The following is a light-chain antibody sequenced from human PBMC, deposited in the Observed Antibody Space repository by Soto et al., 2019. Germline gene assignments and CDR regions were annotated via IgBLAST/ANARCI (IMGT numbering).Light chain of an antibody. CDR3: QQYNNWPQWT. Sequence: EIVMTQSPATLSVSPGERATXSCRASQSVSSNLAWYQQKPGQAPRLLIYGASTRATGIPARFSGSGSGTEFTLTISSLQSEDFAFYYCQQYNNWPQWTFGQGTKV. CDR2: GAS. CDR1: QSVSSN. V-gene: IGKV3-15*01. J-gene: IGKJ1*01.